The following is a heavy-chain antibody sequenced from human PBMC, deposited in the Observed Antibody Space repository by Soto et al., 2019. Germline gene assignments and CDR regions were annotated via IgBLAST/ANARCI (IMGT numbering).Heavy chain of an antibody. CDR1: GFSFSISA. CDR2: INSGSTSV. Sequence: DVQLVESGGGLVKPGGSLRLSCEVSGFSFSISAMNWVRQAPGKGLEWVSSINSGSTSVRYADSVKGRFTISRDNANNGLSLHMNSLRVEDTAVYYCARGGGILNFWGQGTLVTVSS. V-gene: IGHV3-21*02. J-gene: IGHJ4*02. CDR3: ARGGGILNF. D-gene: IGHD2-15*01.